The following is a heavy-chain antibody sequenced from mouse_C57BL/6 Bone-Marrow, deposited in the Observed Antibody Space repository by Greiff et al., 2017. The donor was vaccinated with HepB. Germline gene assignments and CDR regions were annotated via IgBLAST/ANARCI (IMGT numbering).Heavy chain of an antibody. V-gene: IGHV2-5*01. D-gene: IGHD1-1*01. CDR2: IWRGGST. CDR1: GFSLTSYG. Sequence: QVHVKQSGPGLVQPSQSLSITCTVSGFSLTSYGVHWVRQSPGKGLEWLGVIWRGGSTDYNAAFMSRLSITKDNSKSQVFFKMNSLQADDTAIYYCAKNENYYGSSYVYAMDYWGQGTSVTVSS. CDR3: AKNENYYGSSYVYAMDY. J-gene: IGHJ4*01.